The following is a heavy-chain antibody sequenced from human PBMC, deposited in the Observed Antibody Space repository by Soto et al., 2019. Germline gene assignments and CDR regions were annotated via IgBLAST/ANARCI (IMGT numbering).Heavy chain of an antibody. J-gene: IGHJ6*02. Sequence: QVQLVESGGGVVQPGRSLRLSCAAAGFTFSSYGMHWVRQAPGTGLEWVAVMSYDGSKYYADTVKGRFTISRDNSKNTLYRQINSLRPEDTAVYYCAKDFTPWFGDYFYYYYGMDVWGQGTTVTVSS. V-gene: IGHV3-30*18. CDR1: GFTFSSYG. CDR3: AKDFTPWFGDYFYYYYGMDV. D-gene: IGHD4-17*01. CDR2: MSYDGSK.